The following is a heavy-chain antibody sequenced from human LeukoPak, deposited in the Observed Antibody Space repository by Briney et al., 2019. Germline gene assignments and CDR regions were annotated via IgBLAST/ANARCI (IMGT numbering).Heavy chain of an antibody. D-gene: IGHD5-12*01. V-gene: IGHV3-49*03. J-gene: IGHJ4*02. CDR1: GLTLGDYA. CDR2: IRSKAYGGTT. Sequence: GSLRLPCTASGLTLGDYAMSWFRQPPGKGLGWLGLIRSKAYGGTTEYAATVKGRFTISRDDSKSIGYLQMNSLKTEDTAVYYCTSGGYDYRGWALFDYWRQATLVSDCS. CDR3: TSGGYDYRGWALFDY.